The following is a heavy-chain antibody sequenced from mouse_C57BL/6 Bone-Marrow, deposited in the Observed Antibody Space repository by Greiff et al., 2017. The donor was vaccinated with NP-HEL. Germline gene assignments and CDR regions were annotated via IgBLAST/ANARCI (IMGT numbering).Heavy chain of an antibody. J-gene: IGHJ2*01. Sequence: EESGPGLVKPSQSLSLTCSVTGYSITSGYYWNWIRQFPGNKLEWMGYISYDGSNNYNPSLKNRISITRDTSKNQFFLKLNSVTTEDTATYYCARDGPTLTYFDYWGQGTTLTVSS. D-gene: IGHD4-1*01. CDR2: ISYDGSN. V-gene: IGHV3-6*01. CDR1: GYSITSGYY. CDR3: ARDGPTLTYFDY.